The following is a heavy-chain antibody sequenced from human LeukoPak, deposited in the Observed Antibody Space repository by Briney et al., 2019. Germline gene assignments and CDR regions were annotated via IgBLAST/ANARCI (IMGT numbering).Heavy chain of an antibody. D-gene: IGHD2-2*01. CDR2: IRGSGAST. CDR1: GFTFSNHA. CDR3: ATRGYCSSTSCNHFFDY. V-gene: IGHV3-23*01. J-gene: IGHJ4*02. Sequence: GSLRLSCAASGFTFSNHAMSWVRQAPGKGLEWVSTIRGSGASTYYADSVKGRFTISRDNSKNTLYLQLNSLSVEDTAVYYCATRGYCSSTSCNHFFDYWGQGNLVTVSS.